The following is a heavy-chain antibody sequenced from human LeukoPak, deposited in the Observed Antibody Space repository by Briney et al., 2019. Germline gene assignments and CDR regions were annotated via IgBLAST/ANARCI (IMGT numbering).Heavy chain of an antibody. CDR2: INPSGGST. CDR3: AREGGGGIDVEPSFDY. J-gene: IGHJ4*02. V-gene: IGHV1-46*01. Sequence: ASVKVSCKASGYTFTRYFIHWVRQAPGRGLEWMGTINPSGGSTGYAQKFQGRVTMTRDTSTSTVYMELSSLRSEDTAVYYCAREGGGGIDVEPSFDYWGQGTLVTVSS. D-gene: IGHD3-16*01. CDR1: GYTFTRYF.